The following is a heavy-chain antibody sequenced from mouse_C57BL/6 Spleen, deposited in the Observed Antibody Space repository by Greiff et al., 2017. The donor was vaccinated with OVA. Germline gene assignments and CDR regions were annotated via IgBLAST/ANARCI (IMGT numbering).Heavy chain of an antibody. V-gene: IGHV1-52*01. CDR3: ARRNYDYDVGVFDY. Sequence: QVQLQQPGAELVRPGSSVKLSCKASGYTFTSYWMHWVKQRPIQGLEWIGNIDPSDSETHYNQKFKDKATLTVDKSSRTAYMQLSSLTSEESAVYYCARRNYDYDVGVFDYWGQGTTLTVSS. CDR1: GYTFTSYW. D-gene: IGHD2-4*01. CDR2: IDPSDSET. J-gene: IGHJ2*01.